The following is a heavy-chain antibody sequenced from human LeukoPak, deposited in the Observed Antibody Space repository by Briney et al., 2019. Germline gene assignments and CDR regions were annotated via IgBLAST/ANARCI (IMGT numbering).Heavy chain of an antibody. D-gene: IGHD5-24*01. CDR1: GGTFSSYA. V-gene: IGHV1-69*04. Sequence: GASVKVSCKASGGTFSSYAISWVRQAPGQGLEWMGRIIPILGIANYAQKFQGRVTITADKSTSTAYMELSSLRSEDTAVYYCARVGDGYSNEPAYYFDYWGQGTLVTVSS. CDR2: IIPILGIA. J-gene: IGHJ4*02. CDR3: ARVGDGYSNEPAYYFDY.